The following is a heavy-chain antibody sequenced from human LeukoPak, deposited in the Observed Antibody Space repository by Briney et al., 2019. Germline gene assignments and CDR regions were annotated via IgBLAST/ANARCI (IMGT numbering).Heavy chain of an antibody. V-gene: IGHV3-48*03. CDR3: ARDPDYYDSSGYPDY. Sequence: PGGSLRLSCAASGFTFSSYEMNWVRQAPGKGLEWVSYISSSGSTIYYADSVKGRFTISRDNAKNSLYLQMNSLRAEDTAVYYCARDPDYYDSSGYPDYWGQGTLVTVSS. CDR1: GFTFSSYE. D-gene: IGHD3-22*01. J-gene: IGHJ4*02. CDR2: ISSSGSTI.